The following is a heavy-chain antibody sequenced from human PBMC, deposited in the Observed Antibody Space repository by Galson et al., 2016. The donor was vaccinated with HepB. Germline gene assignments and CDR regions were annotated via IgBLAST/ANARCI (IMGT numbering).Heavy chain of an antibody. CDR3: ATGISVAGKYYYYYMDV. V-gene: IGHV4-59*08. CDR2: AFYSGIT. J-gene: IGHJ6*03. D-gene: IGHD6-19*01. Sequence: ETLSLTCTVSGVSISSYYWSWFRQPPEKGLEWIGYAFYSGITNYNPSLESRVTISVDTSKNQFSLRLSSVTAADTAVYYCATGISVAGKYYYYYMDVWGKGTPVTVSS. CDR1: GVSISSYY.